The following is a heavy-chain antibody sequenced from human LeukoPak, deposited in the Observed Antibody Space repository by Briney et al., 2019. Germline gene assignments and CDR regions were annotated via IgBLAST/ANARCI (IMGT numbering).Heavy chain of an antibody. CDR2: IYYNGST. D-gene: IGHD3-3*01. CDR1: GGSISSHY. CDR3: GSRRTAMFGVIKGPIDY. Sequence: SETLSLTCTVSGGSISSHYWSWIRQPPGKGLEYIGYIYYNGSTNYNPSLKSRVTISVDTSKNQFSLKLRSMTAADTAVYYCGSRRTAMFGVIKGPIDYWGQGTLVTVSS. V-gene: IGHV4-59*11. J-gene: IGHJ4*02.